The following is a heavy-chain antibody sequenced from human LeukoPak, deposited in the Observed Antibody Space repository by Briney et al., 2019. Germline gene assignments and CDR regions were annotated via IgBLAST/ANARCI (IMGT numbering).Heavy chain of an antibody. CDR2: ISSSSSYI. Sequence: PGGYLRLSCAASGFTFSSYSMNWVRQAPGKGLEWVSSISSSSSYIYYADSVKGRFTISRDNAKNSLYLQMNSLRAEDTAVYYCAPTTARRRYMDVWGKGTTVTISS. V-gene: IGHV3-21*01. CDR1: GFTFSSYS. J-gene: IGHJ6*03. CDR3: APTTARRRYMDV. D-gene: IGHD4-17*01.